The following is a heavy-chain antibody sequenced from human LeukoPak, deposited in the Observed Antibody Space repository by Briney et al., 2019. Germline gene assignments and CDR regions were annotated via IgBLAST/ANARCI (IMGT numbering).Heavy chain of an antibody. J-gene: IGHJ4*02. D-gene: IGHD3-22*01. Sequence: GGSLRLSCAASGFTFSSYGIHWVRQAPGKGLEWVALIWYDGSNRYYADSVKGRFTISRDNSKNTLYLQMNSLRAEDTAVYYCAKKQGDYYDTSGLDYWGQGTLVTVSS. CDR1: GFTFSSYG. CDR2: IWYDGSNR. V-gene: IGHV3-30*02. CDR3: AKKQGDYYDTSGLDY.